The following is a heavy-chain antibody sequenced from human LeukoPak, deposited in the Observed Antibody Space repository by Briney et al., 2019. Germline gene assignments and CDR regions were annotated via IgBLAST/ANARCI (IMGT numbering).Heavy chain of an antibody. Sequence: SETLSLTCAVYGGSFSGYYWSWIRQPPGKGLEWIGEINHSGSTNYNPSLKSRVTISVDTSKNQFSLKLSSVTAADTAVYYCARGLGIQLWTTISDYFDYWGQGTLVTVSS. CDR1: GGSFSGYY. CDR3: ARGLGIQLWTTISDYFDY. D-gene: IGHD5-18*01. J-gene: IGHJ4*02. CDR2: INHSGST. V-gene: IGHV4-34*01.